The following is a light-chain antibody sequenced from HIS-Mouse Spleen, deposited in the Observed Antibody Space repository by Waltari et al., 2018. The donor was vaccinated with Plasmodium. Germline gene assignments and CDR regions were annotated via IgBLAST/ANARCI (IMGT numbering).Light chain of an antibody. CDR3: QQANSFPFT. CDR1: QGISSW. CDR2: AAS. V-gene: IGKV1-12*01. Sequence: DIQMPQSPSSVSASAADRVTITCRASQGISSWLAWYQHKPGKAPKLLIYAASSLQSGVPSRFSGSGSGTDFTLTISSLQPEDFATYYCQQANSFPFTFGPGTKVDIK. J-gene: IGKJ3*01.